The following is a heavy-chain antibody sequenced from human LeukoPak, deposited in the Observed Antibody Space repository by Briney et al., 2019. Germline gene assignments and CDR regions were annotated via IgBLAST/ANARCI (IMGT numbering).Heavy chain of an antibody. CDR2: ISVSGAST. Sequence: PGGSLRLSCAASGFTFSSYAMTWVRQAPGKGLEWVSAISVSGASTYYADSVKGRFTISRDNSKNTLYLQMNSLRAEDTAVYYCARGNSFDYWGQGTLVTVSS. V-gene: IGHV3-23*01. J-gene: IGHJ4*02. CDR1: GFTFSSYA. CDR3: ARGNSFDY.